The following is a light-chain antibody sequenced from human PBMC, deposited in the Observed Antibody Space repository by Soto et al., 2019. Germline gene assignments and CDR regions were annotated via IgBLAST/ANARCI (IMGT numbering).Light chain of an antibody. CDR3: SSYTSSSTLV. V-gene: IGLV2-14*01. CDR1: SSVVGGYNY. Sequence: QSALTQPASVSGSPGQSITISCTGTSSVVGGYNYVSWYQQHPGKAPKLMIYDVSNRPSGVSNRFSGSKSGNTASLTISGLQAEDEADYYCSSYTSSSTLVFGGGPKMTVL. CDR2: DVS. J-gene: IGLJ2*01.